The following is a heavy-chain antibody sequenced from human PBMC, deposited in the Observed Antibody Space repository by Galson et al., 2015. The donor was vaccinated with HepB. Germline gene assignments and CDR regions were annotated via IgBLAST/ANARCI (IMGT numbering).Heavy chain of an antibody. CDR3: ARGRRVPSPHSHDAFDI. V-gene: IGHV3-30-3*01. CDR1: GFTFSRYA. Sequence: SLRLSCAASGFTFSRYAMHWVRQAPGKGLEWVALISYDEGNKYYADSVKGRFTISRDNSKNTLYLQMSSLRAEDTAVYYCARGRRVPSPHSHDAFDIWGQGTMFTVSS. D-gene: IGHD2-2*01. CDR2: ISYDEGNK. J-gene: IGHJ3*02.